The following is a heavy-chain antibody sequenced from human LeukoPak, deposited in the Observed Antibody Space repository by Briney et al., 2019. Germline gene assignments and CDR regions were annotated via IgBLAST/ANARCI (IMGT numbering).Heavy chain of an antibody. J-gene: IGHJ3*02. CDR2: IYPGDSAT. D-gene: IGHD2-2*01. Sequence: GESLKISCKGSGYSFTNYWIGWVRQIPGKGLEWMRIIYPGDSATRYSTSFQGQVTVSDDKSIRPGYLQWSSLKASDTAMYYCARWQVPAATRGAFDIWGQGTMVTVSS. CDR1: GYSFTNYW. CDR3: ARWQVPAATRGAFDI. V-gene: IGHV5-51*01.